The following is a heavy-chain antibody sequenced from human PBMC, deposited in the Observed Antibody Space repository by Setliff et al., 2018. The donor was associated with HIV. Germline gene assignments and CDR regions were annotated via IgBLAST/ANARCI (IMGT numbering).Heavy chain of an antibody. CDR2: IITIFGKG. CDR3: ARSGTHLEESRGSSGWVSAAFDI. D-gene: IGHD6-19*01. J-gene: IGHJ3*02. Sequence: SVKVSCKASGGTFSSYAINWVRQAPGKGLEWMGGIITIFGKGNYAQKFQGRVTITADESTSTGYMELSSLRSEDTAVYYCARSGTHLEESRGSSGWVSAAFDIWGQGTMVTVSS. CDR1: GGTFSSYA. V-gene: IGHV1-69*13.